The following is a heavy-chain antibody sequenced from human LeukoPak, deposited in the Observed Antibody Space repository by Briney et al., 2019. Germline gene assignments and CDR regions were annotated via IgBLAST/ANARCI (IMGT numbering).Heavy chain of an antibody. CDR2: IYTSGST. Sequence: SETLSLTCTVSGGSISSGSYYWSWIRQPAGKGLEWIGRIYTSGSTNYNPSLKSRVTISVDTSKNQFSLKLSSVTAADTAVYYCARDSSGLPGPNGIVGGPFDYWGQGTLVTVSS. CDR1: GGSISSGSYY. CDR3: ARDSSGLPGPNGIVGGPFDY. J-gene: IGHJ4*02. D-gene: IGHD1-26*01. V-gene: IGHV4-61*02.